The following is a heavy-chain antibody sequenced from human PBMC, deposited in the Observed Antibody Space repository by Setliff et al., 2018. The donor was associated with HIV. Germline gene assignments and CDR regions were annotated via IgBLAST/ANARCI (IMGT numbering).Heavy chain of an antibody. CDR1: GDSIGHYK. Sequence: PSETLSLTCTVSGDSIGHYKWSWFRQSAGKGLEWLGRVSSSGNTDYNASLKSRLTILVDMSNYHFSLHLRSVTAADTAVYFCARGLDWLFDYWGPGMLVTVSS. CDR2: VSSSGNT. D-gene: IGHD3-9*01. J-gene: IGHJ4*02. CDR3: ARGLDWLFDY. V-gene: IGHV4-4*07.